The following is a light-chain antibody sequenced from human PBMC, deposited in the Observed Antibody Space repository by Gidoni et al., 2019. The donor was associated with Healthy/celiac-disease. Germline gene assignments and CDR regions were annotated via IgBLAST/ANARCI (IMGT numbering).Light chain of an antibody. J-gene: IGKJ4*01. Sequence: DIVMTQSPLFLPVTPGEPASISCRSSQSLLHSNGYYYLDWYLQKPGQSPQLLIYLGSNRASGVPDRFSGSGSGTDFTLKISRVEAEDVGVYYCMQDLQTPPATFGGXTKVEIK. CDR3: MQDLQTPPAT. V-gene: IGKV2-28*01. CDR2: LGS. CDR1: QSLLHSNGYYY.